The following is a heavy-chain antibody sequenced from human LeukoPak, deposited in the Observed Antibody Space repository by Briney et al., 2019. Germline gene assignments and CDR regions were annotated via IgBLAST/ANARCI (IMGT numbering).Heavy chain of an antibody. V-gene: IGHV4-59*11. D-gene: IGHD6-6*01. CDR1: SGSISSHH. CDR3: ASGIAAQAGSFFYYYFIDV. CDR2: VFYDGST. Sequence: PSETLSLTCTVSSGSISSHHWTWIRQPPGKGLEYIGYVFYDGSTNYNPSLKSRVSISVDTSKNQFSLKLSSVTPADTAVYYCASGIAAQAGSFFYYYFIDVWAKGTTVTVSS. J-gene: IGHJ6*04.